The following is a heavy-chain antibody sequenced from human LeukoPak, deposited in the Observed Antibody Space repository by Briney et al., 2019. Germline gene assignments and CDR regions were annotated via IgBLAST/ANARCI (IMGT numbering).Heavy chain of an antibody. Sequence: PGRSLRLSCAASGFTFSSYAMHWVRQAPGKGLEWVAVISYDGSNKYYADSVKGRFTISRDNSKNTLYLQMNSLRAKDTAVYYCARDFYSSAGETYYYYGMDVWGQGTTVTVSS. CDR2: ISYDGSNK. CDR1: GFTFSSYA. D-gene: IGHD6-25*01. V-gene: IGHV3-30*04. CDR3: ARDFYSSAGETYYYYGMDV. J-gene: IGHJ6*02.